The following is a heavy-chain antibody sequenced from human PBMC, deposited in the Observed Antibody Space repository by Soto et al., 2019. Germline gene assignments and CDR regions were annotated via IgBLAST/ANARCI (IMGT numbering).Heavy chain of an antibody. D-gene: IGHD3-16*01. CDR1: GYTFTRYG. J-gene: IGHJ6*01. Sequence: QVQLVQSGAEVKNPGASVKVSCKASGYTFTRYGIGWARQAPGQGLEWMGWINTYNGNTNYAQNVQGRVTLTTDTSTSTASMELRSLRSNDTAIYYCAMVDVYVTPSPQDVWGQGTTVIFSS. CDR2: INTYNGNT. CDR3: AMVDVYVTPSPQDV. V-gene: IGHV1-18*01.